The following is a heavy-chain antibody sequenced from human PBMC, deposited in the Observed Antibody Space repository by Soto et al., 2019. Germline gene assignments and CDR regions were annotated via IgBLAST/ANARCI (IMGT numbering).Heavy chain of an antibody. J-gene: IGHJ6*02. V-gene: IGHV1-2*04. CDR3: ARGDSTDCSNGVCSFFYNHDMDV. Sequence: ASVKVSCKASGYSFTDYHIHWVRQAPGQGLEWLGRINPKSGGTSTAQKFQGWVTMTTDTSISTASVELTRLTSDDTAIYYCARGDSTDCSNGVCSFFYNHDMDVWGQGTTVTVSS. D-gene: IGHD2-8*01. CDR2: INPKSGGT. CDR1: GYSFTDYH.